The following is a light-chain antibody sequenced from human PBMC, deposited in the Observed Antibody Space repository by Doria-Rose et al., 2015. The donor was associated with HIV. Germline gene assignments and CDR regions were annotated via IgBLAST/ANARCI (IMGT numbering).Light chain of an antibody. J-gene: IGKJ2*03. V-gene: IGKV1-5*03. Sequence: TQSPSTLSASVGDSVTISCRASQSISNWLAWYQQKPERAPKLLIYKGSTLESGVPSRFSGSGSGTEFTLTVSSLQPDDFATYYCQQYNSYSPYSFGQGTKVESK. CDR2: KGS. CDR1: QSISNW. CDR3: QQYNSYSPYS.